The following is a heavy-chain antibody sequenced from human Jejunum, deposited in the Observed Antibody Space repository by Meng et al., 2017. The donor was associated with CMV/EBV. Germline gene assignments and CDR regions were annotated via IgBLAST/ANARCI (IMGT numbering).Heavy chain of an antibody. CDR2: ISGEGEAT. J-gene: IGHJ4*02. D-gene: IGHD4/OR15-4a*01. CDR3: AKDGPFYGGQSFDS. CDR1: GFPIGSNA. V-gene: IGHV3-23*01. Sequence: ASGFPIGSNAMNWVRRAPGRGLEWVSGISGEGEATYYAEAVKGRFSISRDNFKNTMYLQMNSLRADDTAVYYCAKDGPFYGGQSFDSWGQGTLVTVSS.